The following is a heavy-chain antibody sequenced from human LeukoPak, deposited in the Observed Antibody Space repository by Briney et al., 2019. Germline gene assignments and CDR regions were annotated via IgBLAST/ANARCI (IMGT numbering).Heavy chain of an antibody. CDR2: IYYSGST. Sequence: SETLSLTCTVSGGSISSYYWSWIRQPPGKGLEWIGYIYYSGSTNYNPSLKSRVTISVDTSKNQFSLKLSSVTAADTAVYYCARGYGSSGWYFSGEASRRRKTQSFDYWGQGTLVTVSS. D-gene: IGHD6-19*01. J-gene: IGHJ4*02. V-gene: IGHV4-59*01. CDR3: ARGYGSSGWYFSGEASRRRKTQSFDY. CDR1: GGSISSYY.